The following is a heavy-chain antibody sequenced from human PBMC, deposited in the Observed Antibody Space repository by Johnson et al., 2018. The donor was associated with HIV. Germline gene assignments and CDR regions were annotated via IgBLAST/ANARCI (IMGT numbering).Heavy chain of an antibody. CDR3: ASGDDDGF. D-gene: IGHD5-12*01. V-gene: IGHV3-30*14. J-gene: IGHJ3*01. Sequence: QVQLVESGGGVVRPGRSLRLSCAASGFTFSNYPMHWVRQAPGKGLEWVAVISFDGSNKYYTDSVTGRFTISRDNSKNTLFLQMNSLRAEDTAVYFCASGDDDGFGGQGTMVTVSS. CDR1: GFTFSNYP. CDR2: ISFDGSNK.